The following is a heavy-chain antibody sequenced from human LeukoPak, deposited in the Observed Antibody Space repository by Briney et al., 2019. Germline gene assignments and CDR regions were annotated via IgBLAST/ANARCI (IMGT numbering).Heavy chain of an antibody. J-gene: IGHJ4*02. CDR1: GDSVTGYY. D-gene: IGHD2-15*01. CDR2: IYKIGTT. V-gene: IGHV4-59*02. CDR3: VIGVGWQPDY. Sequence: SETLSLTCTVFGDSVTGYYLNWVRQPPGKGLEWIGHIYKIGTTNYNPSLKSRLTISADTSKNQFSLKLRSVTAADSAVYYCVIGVGWQPDYWGQGALVTVSS.